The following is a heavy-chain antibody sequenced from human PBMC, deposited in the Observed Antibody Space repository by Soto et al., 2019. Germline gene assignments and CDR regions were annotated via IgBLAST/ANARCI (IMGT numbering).Heavy chain of an antibody. CDR1: GFTFSSYA. V-gene: IGHV3-23*01. Sequence: GGSLRLSCAASGFTFSSYAMIWVRQAPGKGLEWVSVISGSGDSTYYADSVKCRFTISRDNSKNTLYLQMNSLRAEDTAVYYCARRGPGTYFDYWGQGTLVTVSS. CDR3: ARRGPGTYFDY. D-gene: IGHD6-13*01. J-gene: IGHJ4*02. CDR2: ISGSGDST.